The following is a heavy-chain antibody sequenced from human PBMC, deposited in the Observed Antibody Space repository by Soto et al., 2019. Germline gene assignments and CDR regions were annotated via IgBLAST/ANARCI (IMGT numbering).Heavy chain of an antibody. Sequence: GRSFRLSWAASVFTFSRYWMTWVGQSPGKGLEWVANVKQDGSEIYYVESVKGRFTISRDNAENSLYLQMNSLRAEDTAVYYCARDPVCSGGSCYDYWGQGTLVTVSS. CDR1: VFTFSRYW. CDR2: VKQDGSEI. V-gene: IGHV3-7*01. J-gene: IGHJ4*02. D-gene: IGHD2-15*01. CDR3: ARDPVCSGGSCYDY.